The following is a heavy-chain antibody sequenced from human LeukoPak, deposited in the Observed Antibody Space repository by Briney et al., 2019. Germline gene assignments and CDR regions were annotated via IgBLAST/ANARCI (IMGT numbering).Heavy chain of an antibody. CDR3: ATLVIAVAGGFGDY. CDR1: GYTFTGYY. Sequence: ASVNVSFKASGYTFTGYYMHWVRQAPGQGLEWMGWINPNSGGTNYAQKFQGRVTMTRDTSISTGYMELSRLRSDDTAVYYCATLVIAVAGGFGDYWGQGTLVTVSS. J-gene: IGHJ4*02. CDR2: INPNSGGT. V-gene: IGHV1-2*02. D-gene: IGHD6-19*01.